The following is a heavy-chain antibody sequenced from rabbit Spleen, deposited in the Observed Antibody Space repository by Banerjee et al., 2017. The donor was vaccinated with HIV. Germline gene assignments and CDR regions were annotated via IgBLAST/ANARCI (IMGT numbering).Heavy chain of an antibody. CDR2: IYTGSSGST. Sequence: QEQLVESGGGLVQPGGSLKLSCKASGFDFSNYGVSWVRQAPGKGLEWIACIYTGSSGSTYYASWAKGRFTISRSTSLNTVTLQMTSLTAADTATYFCARLFAYAGYAGFGYATLDYFNLWGQGTLVTVS. CDR1: GFDFSNYG. V-gene: IGHV1S47*01. D-gene: IGHD6-1*01. CDR3: ARLFAYAGYAGFGYATLDYFNL. J-gene: IGHJ4*01.